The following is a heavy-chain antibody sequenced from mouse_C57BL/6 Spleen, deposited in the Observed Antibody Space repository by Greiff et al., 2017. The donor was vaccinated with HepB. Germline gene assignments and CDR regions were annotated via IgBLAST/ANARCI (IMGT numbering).Heavy chain of an antibody. D-gene: IGHD1-1*01. CDR3: VRGDYGSSYYAMDY. J-gene: IGHJ4*01. Sequence: EVKVVESGGGLVQPKGSLKLSCAASGFSFNTYAMNWVRQAPGKGLEWVARIRSKSNNYATYYADSVKDRFTISRDDSESMLYLQMNNLKTEDTAMYYCVRGDYGSSYYAMDYWGQGTSVTVSS. CDR1: GFSFNTYA. V-gene: IGHV10-1*01. CDR2: IRSKSNNYAT.